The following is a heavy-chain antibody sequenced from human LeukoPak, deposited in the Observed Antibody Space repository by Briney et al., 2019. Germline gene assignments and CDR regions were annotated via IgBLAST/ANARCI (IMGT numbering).Heavy chain of an antibody. CDR2: INPNRGGT. CDR3: ARAFDSGGNPFDN. V-gene: IGHV1-2*02. Sequence: ASVKVSCKASGYTFTGYYIHWVRQAPGQGLEWLGWINPNRGGTNYAQKFQGRVTVTRDTSLTTAYMELSRLRSDDTAVYYCARAFDSGGNPFDNWGQGTLLTVSS. J-gene: IGHJ4*02. D-gene: IGHD4-23*01. CDR1: GYTFTGYY.